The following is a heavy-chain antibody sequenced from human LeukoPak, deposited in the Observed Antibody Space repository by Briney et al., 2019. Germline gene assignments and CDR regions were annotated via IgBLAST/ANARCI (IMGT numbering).Heavy chain of an antibody. CDR3: ARGSRFGVVERDAFDI. D-gene: IGHD3-3*01. Sequence: GGSLRLSCADSGITFSSYSMNWVRQAPGKGLEWVSTISSSSSYIYYADSVKGRFTITRDNAKNSLYLQMNSLRAEDTAVYYCARGSRFGVVERDAFDIWGQGTMVTVSS. CDR1: GITFSSYS. J-gene: IGHJ3*02. V-gene: IGHV3-21*01. CDR2: ISSSSSYI.